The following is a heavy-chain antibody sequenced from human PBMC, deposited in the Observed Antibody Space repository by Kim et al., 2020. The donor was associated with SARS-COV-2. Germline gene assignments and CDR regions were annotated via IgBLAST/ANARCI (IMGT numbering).Heavy chain of an antibody. CDR1: GGSINTKSNY. J-gene: IGHJ4*02. CDR2: IYYRGST. D-gene: IGHD1-26*01. CDR3: ARLPNGIYSHFDF. Sequence: SETLSLTCTVSGGSINTKSNYWGWIRQPPGKGLECIGTIYYRGSTDYNPSLKSRVTVSVDTSKNQFSLKLTSITAADTAVYYCARLPNGIYSHFDFWGQG. V-gene: IGHV4-39*01.